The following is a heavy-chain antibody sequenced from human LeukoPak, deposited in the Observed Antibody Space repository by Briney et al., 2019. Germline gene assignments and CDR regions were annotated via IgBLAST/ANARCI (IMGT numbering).Heavy chain of an antibody. J-gene: IGHJ4*02. CDR3: ARDPGANYFDY. D-gene: IGHD7-27*01. Sequence: SVKLSCKSSGATFSIYAISWVRQPPAQGLEWMGSIILILGIANYEQKFQGRVTITADNSTSTAYMELRSLRSEDTAVYYCARDPGANYFDYWGQGTLVTVCS. V-gene: IGHV1-69*04. CDR1: GATFSIYA. CDR2: IILILGIA.